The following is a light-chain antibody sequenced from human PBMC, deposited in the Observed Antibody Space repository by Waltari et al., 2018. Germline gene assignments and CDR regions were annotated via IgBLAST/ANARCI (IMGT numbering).Light chain of an antibody. Sequence: SFELTQSPSVSVSLGQTATITCAGDKLGSKYVSWYKQNPGQSPVLVVYQDNRRPSWIPERFSGSNSGSTATLIISGTQAMDEADYYCQAWDSTTAVFGGGTKLTVL. CDR3: QAWDSTTAV. J-gene: IGLJ2*01. CDR2: QDN. V-gene: IGLV3-1*01. CDR1: KLGSKY.